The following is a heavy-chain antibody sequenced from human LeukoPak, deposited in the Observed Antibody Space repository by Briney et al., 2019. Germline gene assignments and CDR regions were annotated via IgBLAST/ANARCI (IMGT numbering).Heavy chain of an antibody. Sequence: GGSLRLSCAASGFTFSSYSMNWVCQAPGKGLEWVSSISSSSSYIYYADSVKGRFTISRDNAKNSLYPQMNSLRAEDTAVYYCATTKDIVVVPAAIGYYYGMDVWGQGTTVTVSS. D-gene: IGHD2-2*02. J-gene: IGHJ6*02. V-gene: IGHV3-21*01. CDR2: ISSSSSYI. CDR1: GFTFSSYS. CDR3: ATTKDIVVVPAAIGYYYGMDV.